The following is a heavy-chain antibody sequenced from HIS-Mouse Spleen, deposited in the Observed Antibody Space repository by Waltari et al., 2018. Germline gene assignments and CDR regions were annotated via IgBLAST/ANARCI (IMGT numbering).Heavy chain of an antibody. CDR1: GGSFSGYY. CDR2: INHSGSN. CDR3: ARGNLTGEFDY. J-gene: IGHJ4*02. D-gene: IGHD7-27*01. V-gene: IGHV4-34*01. Sequence: QVQLQQWGAGLLKPSETLSLTCAVYGGSFSGYYWSWIRQPPGKGLEWMWEINHSGSNNYNPSLQSRVTISVDTSKNQFSLKLSSVTAADTAVSYCARGNLTGEFDYWGQGTLVTVSS.